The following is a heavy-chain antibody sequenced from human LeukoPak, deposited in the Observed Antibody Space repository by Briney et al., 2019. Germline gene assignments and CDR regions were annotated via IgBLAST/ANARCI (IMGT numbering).Heavy chain of an antibody. CDR3: ARAPRSDYNAVYYYYYGMDV. D-gene: IGHD4-11*01. CDR1: GYTFTSYG. Sequence: ASVKVSCKASGYTFTSYGISWVRQAPGQGLEWMGWISAYNGNTNYAQKLQGRVTMTTDTSTSTAYMELRSLRSDDTAVYYCARAPRSDYNAVYYYYYGMDVWGQGTTVTVSS. CDR2: ISAYNGNT. V-gene: IGHV1-18*01. J-gene: IGHJ6*02.